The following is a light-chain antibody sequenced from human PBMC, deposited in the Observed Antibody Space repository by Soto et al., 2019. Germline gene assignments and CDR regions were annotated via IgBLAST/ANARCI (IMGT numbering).Light chain of an antibody. J-gene: IGKJ1*01. CDR3: HQDFNLPWT. Sequence: EVVTTQSPATLSVSPGERATLSCRASQGLGTNLAWYQQKPGQAPRLLIYAASTRATGIPVRFSGSGSGTDFTLTISSLQPEDFAVYFCHQDFNLPWTFGQGTKVDIK. CDR2: AAS. V-gene: IGKV3D-15*02. CDR1: QGLGTN.